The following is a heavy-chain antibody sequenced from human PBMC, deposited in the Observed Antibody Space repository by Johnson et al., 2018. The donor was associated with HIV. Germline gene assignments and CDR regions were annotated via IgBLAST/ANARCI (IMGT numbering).Heavy chain of an antibody. D-gene: IGHD2-2*02. J-gene: IGHJ3*02. Sequence: HVQLVESGGGVVQPGRSLRLSCAASGFTFSSYAMHWVRQAPGKGLEWVAVISYDGSNNYYADSVKGRFTISRDNSKNTLYLQMNSLRAEDTAVYYCATIWPGNFAFDIWGQGTVVTVSS. CDR3: ATIWPGNFAFDI. V-gene: IGHV3-30*04. CDR2: ISYDGSNN. CDR1: GFTFSSYA.